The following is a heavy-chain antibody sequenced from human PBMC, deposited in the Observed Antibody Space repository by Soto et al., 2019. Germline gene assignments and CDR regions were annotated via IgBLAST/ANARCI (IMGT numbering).Heavy chain of an antibody. CDR2: ISYDGSNK. Sequence: QVQLVESGGGVVQPGRSLRLSCAASGFTFSSYGMHWVRQAPGKGLEWVAVISYDGSNKYYADSVKGRFTISRDNSKNTQYLQMNSLRAEDTAVYYCAKKKRIAAAYWGQGTLVTVSS. CDR1: GFTFSSYG. CDR3: AKKKRIAAAY. J-gene: IGHJ1*01. D-gene: IGHD6-13*01. V-gene: IGHV3-30*18.